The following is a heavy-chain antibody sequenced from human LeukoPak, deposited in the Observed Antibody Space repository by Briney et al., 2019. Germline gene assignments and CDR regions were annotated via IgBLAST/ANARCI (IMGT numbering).Heavy chain of an antibody. CDR3: ARVKASGYNRWNFDY. V-gene: IGHV3-74*01. D-gene: IGHD5-18*01. Sequence: PGGSLRLSCAASGFTFSSYWMHWVRQAPGKGLVWVSRINSVGSSTSYADSVKGRFTISRDNAKNTLYLQMNSLIREDTAVYYCARVKASGYNRWNFDYWGQGTLVTVSS. CDR2: INSVGSST. J-gene: IGHJ4*02. CDR1: GFTFSSYW.